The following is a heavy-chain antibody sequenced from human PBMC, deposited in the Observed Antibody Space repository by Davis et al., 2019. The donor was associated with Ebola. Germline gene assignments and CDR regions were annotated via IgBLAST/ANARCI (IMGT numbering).Heavy chain of an antibody. CDR2: ISGSGGST. J-gene: IGHJ4*02. Sequence: PGGSLRLSCAASAFTFSSYAMSWVRQAPGKGLEWVSAISGSGGSTYYADSVKGRFTISRGNSKNTMYLQMNSLRAEDTAVYYCAKKGEGGPDNSGSYLGYFDYWGQGTLVTVSS. CDR1: AFTFSSYA. V-gene: IGHV3-23*01. CDR3: AKKGEGGPDNSGSYLGYFDY. D-gene: IGHD1-26*01.